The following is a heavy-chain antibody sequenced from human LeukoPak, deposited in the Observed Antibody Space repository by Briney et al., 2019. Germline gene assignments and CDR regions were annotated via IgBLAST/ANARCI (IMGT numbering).Heavy chain of an antibody. V-gene: IGHV3-43D*03. CDR3: AKGQGWLQLSAVMDV. CDR2: ISWDGGST. D-gene: IGHD5-24*01. Sequence: TGGSLRLSCAASGFTFDDYAMHWVRQAPGKGLEWVSLISWDGGSTYYADSVKGRFTISRDNSKNSLYLQMNSLRAEDTALYYCAKGQGWLQLSAVMDVWGKGTTVTVSS. J-gene: IGHJ6*03. CDR1: GFTFDDYA.